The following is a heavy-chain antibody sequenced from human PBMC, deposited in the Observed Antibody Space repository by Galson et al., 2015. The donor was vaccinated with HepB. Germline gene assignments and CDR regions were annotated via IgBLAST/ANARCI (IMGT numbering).Heavy chain of an antibody. CDR1: GFSFSTYA. J-gene: IGHJ6*02. Sequence: SLRLSCAVSGFSFSTYAMHWVRQAPGKGLEWVAVISYDGSNEFCADSVKGRFTISRDNSKNTLNLQMDSLRAEDTAVYYCAREGGGGYCSGGSCYAGGGYYYFGMDVWGQGTTVTVSS. CDR2: ISYDGSNE. D-gene: IGHD2-15*01. V-gene: IGHV3-30-3*01. CDR3: AREGGGGYCSGGSCYAGGGYYYFGMDV.